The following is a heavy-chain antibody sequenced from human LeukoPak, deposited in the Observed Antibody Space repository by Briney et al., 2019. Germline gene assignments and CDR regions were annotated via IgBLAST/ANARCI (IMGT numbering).Heavy chain of an antibody. CDR2: ISWNSGSI. D-gene: IGHD2-2*02. V-gene: IGHV3-9*01. J-gene: IGHJ4*02. Sequence: PGRSLRLSCAASGFTFDDYAMHWVRQAPGKGLEWVSGISWNSGSIGYADSVKGRFTISRDNAKNSLYLQMDNLRAEDTALYYCAKSRDRFLGYCSSTKCYNDYWGQGTLVTVSS. CDR1: GFTFDDYA. CDR3: AKSRDRFLGYCSSTKCYNDY.